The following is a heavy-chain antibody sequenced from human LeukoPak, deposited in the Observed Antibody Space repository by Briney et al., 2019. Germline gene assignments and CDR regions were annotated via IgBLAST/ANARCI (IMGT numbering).Heavy chain of an antibody. CDR3: ANRITMVRGVIPQYFQH. D-gene: IGHD3-10*01. V-gene: IGHV3-23*01. CDR2: IRGSGDNT. J-gene: IGHJ1*01. Sequence: GGSLRLSCAASGFTFSTYAMSWVRQAPGKGLEWVSGIRGSGDNTYYADSVKGRFTISRDNSKNTLYLQMNSLRAEDTAVYYCANRITMVRGVIPQYFQHWGQGTLVTVSS. CDR1: GFTFSTYA.